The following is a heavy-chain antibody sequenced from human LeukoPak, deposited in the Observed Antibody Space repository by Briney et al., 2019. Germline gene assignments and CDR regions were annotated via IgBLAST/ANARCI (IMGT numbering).Heavy chain of an antibody. Sequence: PGGSLRLSCAASEFTVSSNYMSWVRQAPGKGLEWVSVIYSGGSTYYADSVKGRFTISRHNSKNTLYLQMNSLRAEDTAVYYCARADSSGRSYYFDYWGQGTLVTVSS. CDR1: EFTVSSNY. J-gene: IGHJ4*02. V-gene: IGHV3-53*04. D-gene: IGHD6-19*01. CDR2: IYSGGST. CDR3: ARADSSGRSYYFDY.